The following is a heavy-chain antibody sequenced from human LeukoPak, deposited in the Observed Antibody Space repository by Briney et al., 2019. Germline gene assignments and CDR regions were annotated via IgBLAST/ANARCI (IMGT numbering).Heavy chain of an antibody. V-gene: IGHV1-69*13. CDR1: GGTFSSYA. J-gene: IGHJ3*02. Sequence: SVKVSCKASGGTFSSYAISWVRQAPGQGLEWMGGIIPIFGTANYAQKFQGRVTITADESTSTAYMELSSLRSEDTAVYYCARDPSYYSSAFDIWGQGTMVTVSS. CDR2: IIPIFGTA. CDR3: ARDPSYYSSAFDI. D-gene: IGHD3-10*01.